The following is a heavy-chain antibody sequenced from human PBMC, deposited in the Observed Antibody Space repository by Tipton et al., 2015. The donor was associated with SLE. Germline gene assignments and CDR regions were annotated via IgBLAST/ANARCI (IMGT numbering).Heavy chain of an antibody. CDR3: ARVRVDTAMGVFDF. V-gene: IGHV1-18*01. CDR2: ISTYNGNT. D-gene: IGHD5-18*01. Sequence: QLVQSGSELKKPGASVKVSCKASGYTFSSYALNWVRQAPGQGLEWMGWISTYNGNTNYAQKLQGRVTMTSDTSTSTAYMELRSLRSDDTAIYYCARVRVDTAMGVFDFWGQGTLVTVSS. J-gene: IGHJ4*02. CDR1: GYTFSSYA.